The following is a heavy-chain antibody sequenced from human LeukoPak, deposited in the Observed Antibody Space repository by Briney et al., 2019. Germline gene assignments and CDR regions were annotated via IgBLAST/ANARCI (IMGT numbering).Heavy chain of an antibody. CDR1: GGSISRYY. CDR2: IYYNGST. V-gene: IGHV4-59*01. J-gene: IGHJ6*03. CDR3: ARSAVPYYYYYMDV. D-gene: IGHD6-6*01. Sequence: SETLSLTCTVSGGSISRYYWSWIRQPPGKGLEWIGYIYYNGSTNYNPSLKSRVTISLDTSKNQFSLKLSSVTAADMAVYYCARSAVPYYYYYMDVWGKGTTVTVSS.